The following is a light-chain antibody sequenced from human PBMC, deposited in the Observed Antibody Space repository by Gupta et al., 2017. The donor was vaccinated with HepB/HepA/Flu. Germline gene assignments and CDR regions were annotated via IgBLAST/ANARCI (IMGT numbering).Light chain of an antibody. CDR2: VNN. CDR3: QSYDISLSGYV. J-gene: IGLJ1*01. Sequence: QSVLTQPPPVSGAPGQRVTISCSGRSSNSGAGYGVHWYQQVPGTAPTLLIYVNNNRPSGVSERFSGSKSGTSASLAITGLQAEDEADYYCQSYDISLSGYVFGTGTKVTVL. V-gene: IGLV1-40*01. CDR1: SSNSGAGYG.